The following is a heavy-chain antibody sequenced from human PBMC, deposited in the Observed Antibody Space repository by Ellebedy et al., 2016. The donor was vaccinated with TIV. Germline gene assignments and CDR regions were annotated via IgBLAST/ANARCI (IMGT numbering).Heavy chain of an antibody. J-gene: IGHJ6*02. Sequence: SETLSLTXPVSGGSISSYYRSWIRQPPGKGLEWIGYIYYSGSTNYNPSLKSRVTISVDTSKNQFSLKLSSVTAADTAVYYCARDYTIFGVVSHYYYGMDVWGQGTTVTVSS. CDR2: IYYSGST. D-gene: IGHD3-3*01. V-gene: IGHV4-59*01. CDR3: ARDYTIFGVVSHYYYGMDV. CDR1: GGSISSYY.